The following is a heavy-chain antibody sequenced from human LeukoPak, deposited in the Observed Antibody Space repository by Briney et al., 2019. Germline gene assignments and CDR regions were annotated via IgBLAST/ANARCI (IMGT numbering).Heavy chain of an antibody. CDR3: ARRGYSGYDYAFDI. Sequence: SGGSLRLSCAASGFTFSDYYMSWIRQAPGKGLEWVSYISSSGSTIYYADSVKGRFTISRDNAKNSLYLQMNSLRAEDTAVYYCARRGYSGYDYAFDIWGQGTMVTVSS. J-gene: IGHJ3*02. CDR1: GFTFSDYY. V-gene: IGHV3-11*01. D-gene: IGHD5-12*01. CDR2: ISSSGSTI.